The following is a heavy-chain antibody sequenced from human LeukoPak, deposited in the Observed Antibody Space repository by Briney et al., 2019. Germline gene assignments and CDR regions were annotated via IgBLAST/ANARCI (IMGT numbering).Heavy chain of an antibody. CDR2: IYPSGST. Sequence: PSETLSLTCTMSGGSNSGDYWSWIRQPAGEGLEWIGRIYPSGSTYLNPSLKSRVSMSVDMSKSQIFLKVDSVTAADTAVYYCARGYASGCYSTWDQGILVTVSS. V-gene: IGHV4-4*07. J-gene: IGHJ5*02. CDR3: ARGYASGCYST. D-gene: IGHD3-10*01. CDR1: GGSNSGDY.